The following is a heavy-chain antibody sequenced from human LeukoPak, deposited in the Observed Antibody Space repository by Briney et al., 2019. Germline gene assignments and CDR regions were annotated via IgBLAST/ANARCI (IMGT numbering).Heavy chain of an antibody. CDR2: ISYDGSNK. D-gene: IGHD6-13*01. CDR3: ARDQVVRAFDY. Sequence: GGSLRLSCAASGFTFSSYGMHWVRQAPGKGLEWVAVISYDGSNKYYADSVKGRFTISRDNSKNTLYLQMNSLRAEDTAVYYCARDQVVRAFDYWGQGTLVTVSS. CDR1: GFTFSSYG. V-gene: IGHV3-30*03. J-gene: IGHJ4*02.